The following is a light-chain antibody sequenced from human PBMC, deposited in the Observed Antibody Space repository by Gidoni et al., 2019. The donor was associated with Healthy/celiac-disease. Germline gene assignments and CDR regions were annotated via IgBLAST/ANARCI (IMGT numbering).Light chain of an antibody. CDR1: QSVLYNSNNKNY. J-gene: IGKJ1*01. CDR2: WAS. CDR3: QQYYSTPRT. Sequence: DIVMTQSPDSLAVSLGERATINCKSRQSVLYNSNNKNYLAWYQQKPGQPPKLLIYWASTREAGVPDRFSGSGSGTDVTLTISSLQAEDVEVYYCQQYYSTPRTFGQXTKGEIK. V-gene: IGKV4-1*01.